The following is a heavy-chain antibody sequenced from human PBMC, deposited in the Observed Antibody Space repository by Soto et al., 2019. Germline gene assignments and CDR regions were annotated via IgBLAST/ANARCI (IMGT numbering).Heavy chain of an antibody. J-gene: IGHJ4*02. D-gene: IGHD1-26*01. CDR1: GGTFSSYA. CDR3: ARTALGGGATFEFDY. V-gene: IGHV1-69*06. Sequence: QVQLVQSGAEVKKPGSSVKVSCKASGGTFSSYAISWVRQAPGQGLEWMGGIIPIFGTANYAQKFQGRVPITADKSTRPAYMELSSLRSEDTAVYYCARTALGGGATFEFDYWGQGTLVTVSS. CDR2: IIPIFGTA.